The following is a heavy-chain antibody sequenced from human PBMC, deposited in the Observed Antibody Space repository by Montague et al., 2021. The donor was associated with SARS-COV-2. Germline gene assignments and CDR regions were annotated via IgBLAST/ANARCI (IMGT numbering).Heavy chain of an antibody. CDR3: ARGALITMIVVVIYDICFDL. J-gene: IGHJ6*02. CDR2: INHSGST. V-gene: IGHV4-34*01. Sequence: SETLSLTCAVYGGSFSGYYWSWIRQPPGKGLEWIGEINHSGSTNYNPSLKSRVTISVDTSKNQFSLKLSSVTAADTAVYYCARGALITMIVVVIYDICFDLWGQGTPVTVSS. D-gene: IGHD3-22*01. CDR1: GGSFSGYY.